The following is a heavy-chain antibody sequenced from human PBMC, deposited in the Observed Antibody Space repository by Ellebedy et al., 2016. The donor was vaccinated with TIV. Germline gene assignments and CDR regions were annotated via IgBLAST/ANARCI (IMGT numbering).Heavy chain of an antibody. CDR1: GFSFSRYW. V-gene: IGHV3-7*02. D-gene: IGHD3-3*01. CDR2: IKYDGSET. J-gene: IGHJ4*02. Sequence: PGGSLRLSCAASGFSFSRYWLTWVRPAPGKGLEWVANIKYDGSETYYGDSVKGRVTIPRNNGKNSLYLQMNTLRVEDTAVYCCARWYDDLWTGLSNWGQGTLVTVSS. CDR3: ARWYDDLWTGLSN.